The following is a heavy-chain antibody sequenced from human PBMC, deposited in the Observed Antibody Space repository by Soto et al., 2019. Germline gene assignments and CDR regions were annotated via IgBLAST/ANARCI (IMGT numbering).Heavy chain of an antibody. CDR1: GSSITTYY. Sequence: SETLSLACYVSGSSITTYYWSWIRQAPGKGLEWIGNVYHTGSTDYNSSLKSRVTISVGTSKNQFSLNMNSVTAADTAVYYCARRLFGSGWTLDSWGQGALVTVSS. D-gene: IGHD6-19*01. V-gene: IGHV4-59*01. CDR3: ARRLFGSGWTLDS. CDR2: VYHTGST. J-gene: IGHJ4*02.